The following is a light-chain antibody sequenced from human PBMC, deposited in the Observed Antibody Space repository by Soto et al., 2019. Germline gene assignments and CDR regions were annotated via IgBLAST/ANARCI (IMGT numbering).Light chain of an antibody. CDR2: AAS. CDR3: QQSYTNPPA. CDR1: QTITNY. J-gene: IGKJ4*01. V-gene: IGKV1-39*01. Sequence: DIQVTQSPSSLSASVGDRVTITCRSSQTITNYLNWYQQKPGKAPKLLIYAASSLQSGVPSRFSGSGSGTDFTLTITSLQPEDFATYYCQQSYTNPPAFGGGTKVELK.